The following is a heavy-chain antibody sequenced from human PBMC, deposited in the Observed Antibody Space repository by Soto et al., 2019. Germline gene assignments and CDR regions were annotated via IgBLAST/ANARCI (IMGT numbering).Heavy chain of an antibody. V-gene: IGHV3-7*01. Sequence: PGGSLRLSCAASGFTFSSYWMSWVRQAPGKGLEWVANIKQDGSEKYYVDSVKGRFTISRDNAKNSLYLQMNSLRAEDTAVYYCAKGGHYGSGSYYNEDYYYYYMDVWGKGTTVTVSS. D-gene: IGHD3-10*01. CDR1: GFTFSSYW. J-gene: IGHJ6*03. CDR2: IKQDGSEK. CDR3: AKGGHYGSGSYYNEDYYYYYMDV.